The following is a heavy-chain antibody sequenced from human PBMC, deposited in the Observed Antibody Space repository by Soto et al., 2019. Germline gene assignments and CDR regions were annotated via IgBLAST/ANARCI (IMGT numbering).Heavy chain of an antibody. J-gene: IGHJ5*02. CDR3: ARGLGYDILTGNNWFDP. CDR2: INPNSGGT. V-gene: IGHV1-2*02. CDR1: GYTFTGYY. Sequence: QVQLVQSGAEVKKPGASVKVSCKASGYTFTGYYMHWVRQAPGHGLEWMGWINPNSGGTNYAQKFQGRVTMTRDTSISTAYMELSRLRSDDTAVYYCARGLGYDILTGNNWFDPWCQGTLVTVSS. D-gene: IGHD3-9*01.